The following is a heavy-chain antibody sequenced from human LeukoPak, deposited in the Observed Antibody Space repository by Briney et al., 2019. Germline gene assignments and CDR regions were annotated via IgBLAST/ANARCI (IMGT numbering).Heavy chain of an antibody. V-gene: IGHV3-23*01. CDR2: ISGSGGST. CDR3: TRDAYCGGDCYRPNFDY. D-gene: IGHD2-21*01. J-gene: IGHJ4*02. CDR1: GFTFSSYA. Sequence: PGGSLRLSCAASGFTFSSYAMSWVRQAPGKGLEWVSAISGSGGSTYYADSVKGRFTISRDNSKNTVFLQMNSLRAEDTALHYCTRDAYCGGDCYRPNFDYWCQGTLVTVSS.